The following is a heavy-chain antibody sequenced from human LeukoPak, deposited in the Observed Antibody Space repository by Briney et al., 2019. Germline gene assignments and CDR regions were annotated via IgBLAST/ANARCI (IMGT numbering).Heavy chain of an antibody. CDR2: IYSGGST. Sequence: PGGSLRLSCAASGFTVSTNYMSWVRQAPGKGLAWVSIIYSGGSTYYADSVRGRFTISRDNSKNTLYLQMNSLRAEDTAVYYCAGDLGYSAYATVRGYAVDIWGQGTMVTVSS. CDR3: AGDLGYSAYATVRGYAVDI. D-gene: IGHD5-12*01. J-gene: IGHJ3*02. V-gene: IGHV3-66*01. CDR1: GFTVSTNY.